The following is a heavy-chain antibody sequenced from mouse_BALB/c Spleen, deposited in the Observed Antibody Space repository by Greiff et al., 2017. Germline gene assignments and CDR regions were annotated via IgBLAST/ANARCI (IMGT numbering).Heavy chain of an antibody. J-gene: IGHJ1*01. V-gene: IGHV1-55*01. CDR2: IYPGSGST. CDR3: ARRGWLVWYFDV. D-gene: IGHD2-3*01. CDR1: GYNFTSYW. Sequence: QVQLQQPGAELVKPGTSVKLSCKASGYNFTSYWINWVKLRPGQGLEWIGDIYPGSGSTNYNEKFKSKATLTVDTSSSTAYMQLSSLASEDSALYYCARRGWLVWYFDVWGAGTTVTVSS.